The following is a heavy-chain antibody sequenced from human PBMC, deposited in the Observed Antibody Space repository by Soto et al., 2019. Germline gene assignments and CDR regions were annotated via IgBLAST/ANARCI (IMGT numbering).Heavy chain of an antibody. CDR3: TRGLSVTTRLWYYYYMDV. CDR1: GFTFGDYA. D-gene: IGHD4-4*01. J-gene: IGHJ6*03. V-gene: IGHV3-49*03. CDR2: IRSKAYGGTT. Sequence: GGSLRLSCTASGFTFGDYAMSWFRQAPGKGLEWVGFIRSKAYGGTTEYAASVKGRFTISRDDSKTIASLQMNSLKTEDTAVYYCTRGLSVTTRLWYYYYMDVWGKGTSVTVSS.